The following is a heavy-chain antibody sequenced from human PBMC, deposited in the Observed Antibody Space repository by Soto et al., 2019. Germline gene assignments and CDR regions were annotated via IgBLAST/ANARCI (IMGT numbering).Heavy chain of an antibody. V-gene: IGHV4-59*01. CDR1: GGSISSYY. CDR3: ARSKTFYYDTSAYLLIDY. Sequence: PSETLSLTCTVSGGSISSYYWSWIRQPPGKGLEWIGYIYYSGSTNYNPSVKSRVTISLDTSKNQFSLKLSSVTAADTAVYYCARSKTFYYDTSAYLLIDYWGQGTLVTVSS. CDR2: IYYSGST. J-gene: IGHJ4*02. D-gene: IGHD3-22*01.